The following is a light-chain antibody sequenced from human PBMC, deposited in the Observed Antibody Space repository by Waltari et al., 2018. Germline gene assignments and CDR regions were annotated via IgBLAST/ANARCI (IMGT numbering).Light chain of an antibody. V-gene: IGLV2-11*01. CDR1: NRDIGDYQY. J-gene: IGLJ2*01. CDR3: CSYAGRYTMI. CDR2: SVT. Sequence: QSALTQPRSVSGSPGQTVTLSCTGPNRDIGDYQYASWFQLHPGKAPKLIIYSVTDRPSGVPHRFSGSKSGSTASLTISGLQPEDEGDYFCCSYAGRYTMIFGGGTRLTVL.